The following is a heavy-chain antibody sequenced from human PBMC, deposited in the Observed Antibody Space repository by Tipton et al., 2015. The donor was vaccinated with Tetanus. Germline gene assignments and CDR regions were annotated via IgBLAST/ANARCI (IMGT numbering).Heavy chain of an antibody. V-gene: IGHV1-45*02. CDR1: GYTLTYRY. CDR3: ATREDTALVIAESDAPDI. Sequence: QVQLVQSGAEVKKTGSSVKISCKASGYTLTYRYLHWVRQAPGQALGWMGWITPFNNNTNYAQKLQDRVSFSSDRSMSTAYMEVSSLRSADTAMYYCATREDTALVIAESDAPDIWGQGTMVTVSS. D-gene: IGHD5-18*01. J-gene: IGHJ3*02. CDR2: ITPFNNNT.